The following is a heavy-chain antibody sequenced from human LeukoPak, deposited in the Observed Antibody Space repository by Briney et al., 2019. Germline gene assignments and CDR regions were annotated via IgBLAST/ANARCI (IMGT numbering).Heavy chain of an antibody. CDR3: ARVFLRQLNY. Sequence: PSETLSLTCTVSGGSISSYYWSWIRQPPGKGLDWLGYISSSGSTSYIPSLKSRVTISVDTSKNQFSLKLRSVTAADTAVYYCARVFLRQLNYWGQGTLVTVSS. J-gene: IGHJ4*02. D-gene: IGHD2/OR15-2a*01. V-gene: IGHV4-59*01. CDR1: GGSISSYY. CDR2: ISSSGST.